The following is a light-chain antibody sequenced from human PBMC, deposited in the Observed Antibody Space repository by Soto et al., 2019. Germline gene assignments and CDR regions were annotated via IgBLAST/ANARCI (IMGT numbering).Light chain of an antibody. CDR3: QVWDSSRV. V-gene: IGLV3-9*01. CDR1: NIGSKN. CDR2: RDS. Sequence: SYELTQPLSVSVALGQTARITCGGTNIGSKNVHWYQQKPRQAPVLVIYRDSNRPSGIPERFSGSNSGNTATLTISRAQAGDEADYYCQVWDSSRVFGTGTKLTVL. J-gene: IGLJ1*01.